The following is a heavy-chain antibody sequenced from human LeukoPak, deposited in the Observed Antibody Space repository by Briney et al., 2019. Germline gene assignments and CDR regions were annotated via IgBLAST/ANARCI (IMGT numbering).Heavy chain of an antibody. J-gene: IGHJ6*02. D-gene: IGHD4-11*01. CDR3: ARDKAGWEYYSNYNPPPLHKYGMDV. V-gene: IGHV3-66*01. CDR1: GFTFSSYS. CDR2: IYSGGST. Sequence: GGSLRLSCAASGFTFSSYSMNWVRQAPGMGLEWVSVIYSGGSTYYADSVKGRFTISRDNSKNTLYLQMNSLRAEDTAVYYCARDKAGWEYYSNYNPPPLHKYGMDVWGQGTTVTVSS.